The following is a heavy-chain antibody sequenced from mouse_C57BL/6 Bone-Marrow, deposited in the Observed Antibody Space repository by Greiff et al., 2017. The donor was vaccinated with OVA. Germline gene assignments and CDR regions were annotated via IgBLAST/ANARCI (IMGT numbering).Heavy chain of an antibody. V-gene: IGHV1-78*01. J-gene: IGHJ4*01. CDR1: GYTFTDHT. Sequence: QVQLQQSDAELVKPGASVKISCKVSGYTFTDHTLHWMKQRPEQGLEWIGYIYPRDGSTKYNEKFKGKATLTADKSSSTAYMQLNSLTSEDSAVYFCARGGDYDGGDYYAMDYWGQGTSVTVSS. CDR3: ARGGDYDGGDYYAMDY. D-gene: IGHD2-4*01. CDR2: IYPRDGST.